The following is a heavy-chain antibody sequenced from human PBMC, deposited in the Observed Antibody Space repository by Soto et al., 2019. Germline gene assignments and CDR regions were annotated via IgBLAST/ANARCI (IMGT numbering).Heavy chain of an antibody. CDR2: IYYSGST. CDR3: ARAHYGDYGYGMDV. D-gene: IGHD4-17*01. J-gene: IGHJ6*02. Sequence: PSETLSLTCTVSGGSISSGGYYWSWIRQHPGKGLEWIGYIYYSGSTYYNPSLKSRVTISVDTSKNQFSLKLSSVTAADTAVYYCARAHYGDYGYGMDVWGQGTKVTVSS. V-gene: IGHV4-31*03. CDR1: GGSISSGGYY.